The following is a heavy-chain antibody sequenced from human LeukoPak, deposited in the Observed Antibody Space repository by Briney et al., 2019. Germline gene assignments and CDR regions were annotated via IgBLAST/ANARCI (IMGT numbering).Heavy chain of an antibody. D-gene: IGHD3-22*01. CDR1: GGSISSGGYY. CDR2: IYFSGST. V-gene: IGHV4-31*03. Sequence: SQTLSLTCTVSGGSISSGGYYWSWIRQHPGKGLEWFGYIYFSGSTYYNPSLKSRVTMSVDTSKNQFSLKLSSVTAADTAVYYCARRYDSSGYHRPGAFDIWGQGTMVTVSS. J-gene: IGHJ3*02. CDR3: ARRYDSSGYHRPGAFDI.